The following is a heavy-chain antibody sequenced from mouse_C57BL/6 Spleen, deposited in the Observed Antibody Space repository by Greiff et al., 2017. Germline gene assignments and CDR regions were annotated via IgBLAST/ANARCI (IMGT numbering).Heavy chain of an antibody. J-gene: IGHJ4*01. CDR3: ARGVAHMDY. CDR2: ISSGSSTI. Sequence: EVKLEESGGGLVKPGGSLKLSCAASGFSFSDYGMHWVRQAPEKGLEWVAYISSGSSTIYYAATVKGRFTISRDNAKNTLFLQMTSLRSEDTAMYYCARGVAHMDYWGQGTSVTVSS. D-gene: IGHD1-1*01. V-gene: IGHV5-17*01. CDR1: GFSFSDYG.